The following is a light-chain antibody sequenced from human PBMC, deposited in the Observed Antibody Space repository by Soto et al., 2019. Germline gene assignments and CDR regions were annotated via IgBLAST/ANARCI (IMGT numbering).Light chain of an antibody. CDR3: SSYTSSSLYV. Sequence: QSALTQPASVSGSPGQSITISCTGTSSDVGGYNYVSWYQQHPGKAPKLMIYDVSNRPSGASNRFSGSKSGNTASLTISGLQAEDEAYYYCSSYTSSSLYVFGTGTKLTVL. V-gene: IGLV2-14*01. J-gene: IGLJ1*01. CDR2: DVS. CDR1: SSDVGGYNY.